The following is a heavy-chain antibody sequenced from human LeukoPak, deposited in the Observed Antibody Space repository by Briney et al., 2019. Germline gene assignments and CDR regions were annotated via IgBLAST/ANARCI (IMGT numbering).Heavy chain of an antibody. CDR2: IYYSGST. Sequence: PSETLSLTCTVPGGSISSYYWSWIRQPPGKGLEWIGYIYYSGSTNYNPSLKSRVTISVDTSKNQFSLKLSSVTAADTAVYYCAAEYRGYYGSSGSFDYWGQGTLVTVSS. J-gene: IGHJ4*02. CDR1: GGSISSYY. V-gene: IGHV4-59*01. CDR3: AAEYRGYYGSSGSFDY. D-gene: IGHD3-22*01.